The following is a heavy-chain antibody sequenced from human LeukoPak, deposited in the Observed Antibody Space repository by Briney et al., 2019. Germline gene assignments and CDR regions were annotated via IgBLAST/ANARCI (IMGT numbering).Heavy chain of an antibody. V-gene: IGHV5-51*01. Sequence: GESLKISCKGSGYSFTSYWIGWVRQMPGKGLEWMGIIYPGDSDTRYSPSFQGQVTISADKSISTAYLQWSSLKASDTAMYYCARSSTVGAIHYYYYMDVWGKGTTVTVSS. CDR2: IYPGDSDT. D-gene: IGHD4-23*01. J-gene: IGHJ6*03. CDR1: GYSFTSYW. CDR3: ARSSTVGAIHYYYYMDV.